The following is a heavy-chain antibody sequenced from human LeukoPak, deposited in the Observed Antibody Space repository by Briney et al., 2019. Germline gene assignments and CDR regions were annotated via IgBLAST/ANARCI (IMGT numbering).Heavy chain of an antibody. CDR2: ISYDGPNK. CDR3: AIHGGGTIRIEAFDV. Sequence: PGRSLRLSCAASGFTFNNYGMHWVRQAPGKGLEWVAVISYDGPNKYYADSVKGRFTISRDNSKNTLYLQMNSLRDEDTALYYCAIHGGGTIRIEAFDVWGQGTMVTISS. J-gene: IGHJ3*01. CDR1: GFTFNNYG. V-gene: IGHV3-30*03. D-gene: IGHD3-3*01.